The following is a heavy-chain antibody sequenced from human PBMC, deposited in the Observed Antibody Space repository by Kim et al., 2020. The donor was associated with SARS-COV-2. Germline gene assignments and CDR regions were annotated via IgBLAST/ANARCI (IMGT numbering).Heavy chain of an antibody. CDR3: AKAYTVVIFYFDF. V-gene: IGHV3-23*01. J-gene: IGHJ4*02. Sequence: GGSLRLSCAASGFTFNTHAMTWVRQAPGKGLEWVSTIGSGGRTSYADSVKGRFTISRDNSKNTIYLQMNILTAEDTAVYYCAKAYTVVIFYFDFWGQGT. CDR1: GFTFNTHA. CDR2: IGSGGRT. D-gene: IGHD3-22*01.